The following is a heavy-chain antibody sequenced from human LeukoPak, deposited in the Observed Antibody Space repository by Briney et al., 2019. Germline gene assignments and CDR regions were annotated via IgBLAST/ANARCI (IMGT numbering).Heavy chain of an antibody. Sequence: PSETLSLTCAVYGGSFSGYYWSWIRQPPGKGLEWIGEINHSGSTNYNPSLKSRVTISVDTSKNQFSLKLSSVTAADTAVYYCARYDFWSGYYSYWFDPWGQGTLVTVSS. CDR3: ARYDFWSGYYSYWFDP. J-gene: IGHJ5*02. D-gene: IGHD3-3*01. V-gene: IGHV4-34*01. CDR1: GGSFSGYY. CDR2: INHSGST.